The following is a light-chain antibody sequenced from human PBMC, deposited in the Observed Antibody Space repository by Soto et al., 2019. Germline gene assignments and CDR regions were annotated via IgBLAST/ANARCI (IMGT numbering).Light chain of an antibody. CDR2: GET. J-gene: IGKJ4*01. CDR1: QSISSSF. V-gene: IGKV3-20*01. CDR3: QWSGGSVS. Sequence: EIVLMQSPGTLSLSPGESATLSCRASQSISSSFFAWYQHKPGQAPRLLIYGETFRATGIPDRCSGSGSGTDFTLTINRLEPEDFAVYYCQWSGGSVSFGGGTKVE.